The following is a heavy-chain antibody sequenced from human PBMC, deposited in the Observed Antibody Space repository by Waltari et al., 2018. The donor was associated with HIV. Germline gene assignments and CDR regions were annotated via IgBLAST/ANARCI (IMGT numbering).Heavy chain of an antibody. V-gene: IGHV1-8*01. CDR3: ARVYYDSSGYYGAAGY. J-gene: IGHJ4*02. CDR2: MNPNSGNT. D-gene: IGHD3-22*01. Sequence: QVQLVQSGAEVKKPGASVKVSCKASGYTFTSYDINWVRQATGQGLEWMGWMNPNSGNTGYAQKFQRRVTMTRNTSISTAFMEVSSLRSEDTAVYYCARVYYDSSGYYGAAGYWGQGTLVTVSS. CDR1: GYTFTSYD.